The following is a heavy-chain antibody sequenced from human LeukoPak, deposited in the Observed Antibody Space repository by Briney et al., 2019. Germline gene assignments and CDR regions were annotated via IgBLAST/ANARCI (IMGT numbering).Heavy chain of an antibody. CDR3: AKGAGCSSTSCYGYYMDV. CDR2: ISGSGGST. V-gene: IGHV3-23*01. J-gene: IGHJ6*03. CDR1: GFTFSSYA. Sequence: GGSLRLSCAASGFTFSSYAMSWVRQAPGKGLEWVSAISGSGGSTYYADSVKGRFTISRDNSKNTLYLQMNSLRAEDTAVYYCAKGAGCSSTSCYGYYMDVWGKGTTVTVSS. D-gene: IGHD2-2*01.